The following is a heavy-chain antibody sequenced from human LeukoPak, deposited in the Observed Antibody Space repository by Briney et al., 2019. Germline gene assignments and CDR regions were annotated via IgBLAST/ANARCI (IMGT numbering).Heavy chain of an antibody. V-gene: IGHV3-72*01. CDR3: VRGRNSFDY. J-gene: IGHJ4*02. D-gene: IGHD3-10*01. CDR1: GFTFSSYS. Sequence: ESGGSLRLSCAASGFTFSSYSMNWVRQAPGKGLEWVARIRNKAKSHTTEYAASVKGRFTISRDDSKNSLYLQMNSLKTEDTAVYYCVRGRNSFDYWGQGTLVTVSS. CDR2: IRNKAKSHTT.